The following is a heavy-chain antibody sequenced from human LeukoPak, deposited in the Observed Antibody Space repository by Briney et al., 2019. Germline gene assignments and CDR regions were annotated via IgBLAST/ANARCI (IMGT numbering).Heavy chain of an antibody. D-gene: IGHD5-18*01. J-gene: IGHJ4*02. Sequence: PGGSLRLSCLCSGFTFTTAWMSWVRQAPGKGLEWVSYISSSSSTIYYADSVKGRFTISRDNAKNSLYLQMNSLRAEDTAVYYCARAQQLYRYFDYWGQGTLVTVSS. CDR2: ISSSSSTI. CDR1: GFTFTTAW. V-gene: IGHV3-48*04. CDR3: ARAQQLYRYFDY.